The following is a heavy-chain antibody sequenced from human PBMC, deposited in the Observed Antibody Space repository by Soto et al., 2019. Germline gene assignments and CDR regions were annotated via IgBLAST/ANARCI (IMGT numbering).Heavy chain of an antibody. Sequence: GGSLRLSCAASGFTFSSYGMHWVRQAPGKGLEWVAVIWYDGSNKYYADSVKGRFTISRDNSKNTLYLQMNSLRAEDTAVYYCARDRIGYSYGYFDYWGQGTLVTVSS. CDR1: GFTFSSYG. CDR3: ARDRIGYSYGYFDY. D-gene: IGHD5-18*01. CDR2: IWYDGSNK. V-gene: IGHV3-33*01. J-gene: IGHJ4*02.